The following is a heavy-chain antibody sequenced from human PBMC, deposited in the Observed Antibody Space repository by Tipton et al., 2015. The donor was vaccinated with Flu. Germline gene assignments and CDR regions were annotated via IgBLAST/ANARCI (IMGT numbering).Heavy chain of an antibody. CDR1: GYTFDSYD. J-gene: IGHJ4*02. CDR3: ARGPPRYIEHTSSGIDY. Sequence: QLVQSGAEVKKPGASVKVSCKASGYTFDSYDINWVRQATGQGLEWMGWMNPSNGNTGYAQKFQGRVTMTRDTSISTAYLVLSSLIEDTAVYYCARGPPRYIEHTSSGIDYWGQGTLVTVSS. D-gene: IGHD6-6*01. V-gene: IGHV1-8*01. CDR2: MNPSNGNT.